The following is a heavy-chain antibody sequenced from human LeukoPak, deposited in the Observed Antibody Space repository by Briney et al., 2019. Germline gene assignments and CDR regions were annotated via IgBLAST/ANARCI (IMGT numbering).Heavy chain of an antibody. J-gene: IGHJ4*01. Sequence: GGSLRLSCAASGFTFSNYAMSWVRQAPGKGLEWVSTISGTGGNTYYADSVKGRFTISKNISQSTLYLQMNSLRAEDTAVYYCAKQGEYCAPDHSEYSGHGKLVSASS. CDR1: GFTFSNYA. V-gene: IGHV3-23*01. CDR3: AKQGEYCAPDHSEY. CDR2: ISGTGGNT. D-gene: IGHD2/OR15-2a*01.